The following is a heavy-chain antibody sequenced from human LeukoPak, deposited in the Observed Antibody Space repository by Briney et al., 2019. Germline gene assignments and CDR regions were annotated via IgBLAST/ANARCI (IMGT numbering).Heavy chain of an antibody. CDR1: GGSISSSSYY. Sequence: SETLSLTCTVSGGSISSSSYYWGWIRRPPGKGLEWIGSIYYSGSTYYNPSLKSRVTISVDTSKNQFSLKLSSVTAADTAVYYCAREAMVRGVIDYWGQGTLVTVSS. CDR2: IYYSGST. V-gene: IGHV4-39*01. D-gene: IGHD3-10*01. J-gene: IGHJ4*02. CDR3: AREAMVRGVIDY.